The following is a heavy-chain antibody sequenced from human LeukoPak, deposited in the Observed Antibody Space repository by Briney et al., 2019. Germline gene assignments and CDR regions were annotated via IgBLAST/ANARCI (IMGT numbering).Heavy chain of an antibody. Sequence: PSQTLSLTCTVSGGSISSGRYYWSWIRQPAGKGLEWVGRIETSGTTKYNPFLNSRATISVDTSKNQFSLKLNSVTAADTAVYYCARYHMLNRGVNWFDPWGQGILVTVSS. CDR3: ARYHMLNRGVNWFDP. V-gene: IGHV4-61*02. D-gene: IGHD2-2*01. CDR1: GGSISSGRYY. J-gene: IGHJ5*02. CDR2: IETSGTT.